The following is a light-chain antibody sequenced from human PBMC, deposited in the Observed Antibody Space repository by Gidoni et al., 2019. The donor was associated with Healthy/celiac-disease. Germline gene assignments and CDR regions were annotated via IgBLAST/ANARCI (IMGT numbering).Light chain of an antibody. CDR2: DVS. CDR3: CSYAGSYTRYV. CDR1: SGYVGMYNY. J-gene: IGLJ1*01. Sequence: QSALTQPPSVSGSPGQSVTISCTGTSGYVGMYNYVSWYQQHPGKPPKLILHDVSQRPSGVPDRFSGSKSGNTASLTISGLQSDDDADYYCCSYAGSYTRYVFGTGTKVTVL. V-gene: IGLV2-11*02.